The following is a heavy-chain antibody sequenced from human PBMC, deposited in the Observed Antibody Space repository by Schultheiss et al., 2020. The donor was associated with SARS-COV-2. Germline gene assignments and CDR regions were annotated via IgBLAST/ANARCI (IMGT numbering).Heavy chain of an antibody. V-gene: IGHV1-18*01. CDR3: ARWVVRQWLVPDDY. J-gene: IGHJ4*02. CDR2: ISPHNGNT. CDR1: GYTFTSYG. Sequence: ASVKVSCKASGYTFTSYGISWVRQAPGQGLEWMGWISPHNGNTDYAQNLQGRVTMTTDTSTSTAYMELRSLRSDDTAVYYCARWVVRQWLVPDDYWGQGTLVTVSS. D-gene: IGHD6-19*01.